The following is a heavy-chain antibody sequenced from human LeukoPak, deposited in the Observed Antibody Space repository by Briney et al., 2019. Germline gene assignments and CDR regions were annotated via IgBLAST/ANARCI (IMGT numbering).Heavy chain of an antibody. D-gene: IGHD1-26*01. J-gene: IGHJ5*02. Sequence: SETLSLTCAVSGYFISSGYYWGWIRQPPGKGLEWIGSIYHSGSTYYNPSLESRVTISVDTSKNQFSLKVSSVTAADTAVYYCARHGSGTHFDPWGQGTLVTVSS. CDR1: GYFISSGYY. CDR3: ARHGSGTHFDP. V-gene: IGHV4-38-2*01. CDR2: IYHSGST.